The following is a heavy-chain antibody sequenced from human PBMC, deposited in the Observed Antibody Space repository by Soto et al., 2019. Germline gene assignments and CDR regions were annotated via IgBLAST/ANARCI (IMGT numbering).Heavy chain of an antibody. CDR3: TTAYYDSSGYSSGFFDY. V-gene: IGHV3-15*01. J-gene: IGHJ4*02. CDR2: IKSKTDGGTT. D-gene: IGHD3-22*01. CDR1: GFTFSNAW. Sequence: GGSLRLSCAASGFTFSNAWMSWVRQAPGKGLEWVGRIKSKTDGGTTDYAAPVKGRFTISRDDSKNTLYLQMNSLKTEDTAVYYCTTAYYDSSGYSSGFFDYWGQGTLVTVSS.